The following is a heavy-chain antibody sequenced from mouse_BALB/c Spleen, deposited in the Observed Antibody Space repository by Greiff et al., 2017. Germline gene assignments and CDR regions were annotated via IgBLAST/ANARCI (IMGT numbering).Heavy chain of an antibody. V-gene: IGHV5-6*01. D-gene: IGHD2-3*01. Sequence: EVHLVESGGDLVKPGGSLKLSCAASGFTFSSYGMSWVRQTPDKRLEWVATISSGGSYTYYPDSVKGRFTISRDNAKNTLYLQMSSLKSEDTAMYYCARGSDGYYLYYAMDYWGQGTSVTVSS. CDR3: ARGSDGYYLYYAMDY. CDR1: GFTFSSYG. J-gene: IGHJ4*01. CDR2: ISSGGSYT.